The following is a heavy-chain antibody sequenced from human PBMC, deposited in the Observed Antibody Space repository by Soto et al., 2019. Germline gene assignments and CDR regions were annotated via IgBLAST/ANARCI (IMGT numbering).Heavy chain of an antibody. Sequence: PSETLSLTCTVSDVSIRSNSYYWGWIRQPPGRGLEWIGTIYYSGTTFYSPSLKTRVTMSVDPSKINFSLRLSSVTAADTAVYYCARVYGRPVYYYYGMDVWAQGTTVTVSS. V-gene: IGHV4-39*02. CDR1: DVSIRSNSYY. D-gene: IGHD4-17*01. CDR3: ARVYGRPVYYYYGMDV. J-gene: IGHJ6*02. CDR2: IYYSGTT.